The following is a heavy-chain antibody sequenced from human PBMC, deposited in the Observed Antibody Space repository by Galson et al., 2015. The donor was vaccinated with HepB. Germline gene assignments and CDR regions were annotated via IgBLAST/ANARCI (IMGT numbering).Heavy chain of an antibody. Sequence: SLRLSCAASGFTFSSYEMNWVRQAPGKGLEWVSYISGSGSYTKCADSVKGRFTVSRDNAKNSLYLQMNSLRAEDTAVYYCARELPRRDGDNGDYWGQGTLVTVSS. V-gene: IGHV3-48*03. D-gene: IGHD5-24*01. CDR1: GFTFSSYE. CDR2: ISGSGSYT. CDR3: ARELPRRDGDNGDY. J-gene: IGHJ4*02.